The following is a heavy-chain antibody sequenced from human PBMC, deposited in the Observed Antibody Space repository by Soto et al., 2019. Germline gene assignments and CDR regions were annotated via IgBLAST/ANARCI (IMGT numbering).Heavy chain of an antibody. V-gene: IGHV4-59*01. CDR1: GGSISSYY. J-gene: IGHJ5*02. CDR2: IYYSGST. D-gene: IGHD3-22*01. CDR3: ARDVYYDSSRSNWLDP. Sequence: PSETLSLTCTVSGGSISSYYWSWIRQPPGKGLEWIGYIYYSGSTNYNPSLKSRVTISVDTSKNQFSLKLSSVTAADTAVYYCARDVYYDSSRSNWLDPWGQRSLVTGSS.